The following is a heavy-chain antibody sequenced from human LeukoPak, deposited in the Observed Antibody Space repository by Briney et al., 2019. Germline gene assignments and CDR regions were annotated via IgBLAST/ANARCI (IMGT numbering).Heavy chain of an antibody. J-gene: IGHJ4*02. D-gene: IGHD3-3*01. Sequence: SSETLSLTCTVSGYSISSGYYWGWIRQPPGKGLEWIGSIYHSGSTYYNPSLKSRVTISVDTSKNQFFLKLSSVTAADTAVYYCARVGSGIDYWGQGTLVTVSS. CDR3: ARVGSGIDY. CDR1: GYSISSGYY. V-gene: IGHV4-38-2*02. CDR2: IYHSGST.